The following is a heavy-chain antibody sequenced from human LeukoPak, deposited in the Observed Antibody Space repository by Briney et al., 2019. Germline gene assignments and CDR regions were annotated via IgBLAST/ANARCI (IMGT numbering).Heavy chain of an antibody. CDR1: GGTFSSYA. J-gene: IGHJ4*02. CDR3: ARPSIAAAGTPGLGWYFDY. D-gene: IGHD6-13*01. Sequence: ASVKVSCKASGGTFSSYAISWVRQAPGQGLEWMGWISAYNGNTNYAQKLQGRVTMTTDTSTSTAYMELRSLRSDDTAVYYCARPSIAAAGTPGLGWYFDYWGQGTLVTVSS. CDR2: ISAYNGNT. V-gene: IGHV1-18*01.